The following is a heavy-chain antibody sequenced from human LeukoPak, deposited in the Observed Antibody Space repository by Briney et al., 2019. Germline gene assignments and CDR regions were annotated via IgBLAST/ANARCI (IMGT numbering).Heavy chain of an antibody. V-gene: IGHV4-4*07. CDR1: GGSISSHY. Sequence: PSETLSLTCTVSGGSISSHYWSWIRQPAGKGLEYIGRIHTSGITNYNPSLKSRITMSGDTSKNQFSLKLSSVTAADTAVYYCARGLGSNYVYFAYWGQGSLVTVSS. J-gene: IGHJ4*02. D-gene: IGHD1-26*01. CDR3: ARGLGSNYVYFAY. CDR2: IHTSGIT.